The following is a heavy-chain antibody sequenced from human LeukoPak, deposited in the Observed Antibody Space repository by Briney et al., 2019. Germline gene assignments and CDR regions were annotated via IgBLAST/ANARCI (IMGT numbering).Heavy chain of an antibody. J-gene: IGHJ4*02. CDR2: IKSKTDDGTA. Sequence: PGGSLRLSCAASGFTFGNAWMSWVRQAPGKGLEWVGRIKSKTDDGTADYSAPVKGRFTISRDDSKNTLYLQMNSLKTEDTAMYYCTTLTMIIGTHFDYWGQGTLVTVSS. CDR1: GFTFGNAW. V-gene: IGHV3-15*01. D-gene: IGHD3-22*01. CDR3: TTLTMIIGTHFDY.